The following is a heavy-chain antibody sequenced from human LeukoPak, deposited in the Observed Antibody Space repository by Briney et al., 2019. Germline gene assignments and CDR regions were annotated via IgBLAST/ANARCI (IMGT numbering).Heavy chain of an antibody. V-gene: IGHV4-39*01. CDR3: VRHFWDNKGGKHYFDY. CDR2: IYYTGST. D-gene: IGHD3-3*01. CDR1: GGSIRSSSYS. J-gene: IGHJ4*02. Sequence: SETLSLTCTVSGGSIRSSSYSWGWIRQPPGKGLEWIGTIYYTGSTYYSPTLKNRVTISVDTSKNQFSLQLRSVTATDTAVYSCVRHFWDNKGGKHYFDYWGQGPRVPVS.